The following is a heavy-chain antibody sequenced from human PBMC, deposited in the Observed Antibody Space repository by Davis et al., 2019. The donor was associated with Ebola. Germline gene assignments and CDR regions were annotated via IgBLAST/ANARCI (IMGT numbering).Heavy chain of an antibody. CDR1: GFTFSSYW. Sequence: GGSLRLSCAASGFTFSSYWMSWVRQAPGKGLEWVANINQDGSEEYYVDSVKGRFIVSRDNAKNSVYLQTNSLRDEDTAVYYCARGSENWNYVDYWGQGTLVTVSS. J-gene: IGHJ4*02. D-gene: IGHD1-1*01. V-gene: IGHV3-7*01. CDR3: ARGSENWNYVDY. CDR2: INQDGSEE.